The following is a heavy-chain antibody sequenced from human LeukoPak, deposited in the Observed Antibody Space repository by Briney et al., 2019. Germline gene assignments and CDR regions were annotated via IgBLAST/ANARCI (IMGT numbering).Heavy chain of an antibody. CDR2: INWNGGRA. CDR3: ATSSWGGGYFDY. J-gene: IGHJ4*02. D-gene: IGHD3-16*01. CDR1: GFTFDDYG. Sequence: GGSLRLSCAASGFTFDDYGMSWVRQAPGKGLEWVSGINWNGGRAGHADSVKGRFTISRDNAKNSLFLQMNSLRAEDTAVYYCATSSWGGGYFDYWGQGTLVTVSS. V-gene: IGHV3-20*04.